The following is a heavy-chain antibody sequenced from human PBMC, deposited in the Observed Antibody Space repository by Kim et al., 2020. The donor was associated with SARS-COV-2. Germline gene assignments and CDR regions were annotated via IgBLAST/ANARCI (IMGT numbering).Heavy chain of an antibody. V-gene: IGHV3-30*04. CDR3: ASPRSLYYYDRTFDY. D-gene: IGHD3-22*01. Sequence: GGSLRLSCAASGFTFSSYAMNWVRQAPGKGLEWVAVISYDGSNKYYADSVKGRFTISRDNSKNTLYLQMNSLRAEDTAVYYCASPRSLYYYDRTFDYWGQGTLVTVSS. CDR1: GFTFSSYA. CDR2: ISYDGSNK. J-gene: IGHJ4*02.